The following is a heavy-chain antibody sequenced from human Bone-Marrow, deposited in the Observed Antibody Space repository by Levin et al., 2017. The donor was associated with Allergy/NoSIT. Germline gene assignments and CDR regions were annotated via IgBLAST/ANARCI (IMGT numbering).Heavy chain of an antibody. J-gene: IGHJ4*02. Sequence: GESLKISCAASGFSFSDTWMGWVRQAPGKGLEWVGRIKSKADDGTSDYTAPVKGRFTISRDDSLNTLYLQLNSLKSEDTAVYYCATALKWEDYGDYWGQGTLVTVSS. CDR3: ATALKWEDYGDY. CDR1: GFSFSDTW. D-gene: IGHD1-26*01. CDR2: IKSKADDGTS. V-gene: IGHV3-15*01.